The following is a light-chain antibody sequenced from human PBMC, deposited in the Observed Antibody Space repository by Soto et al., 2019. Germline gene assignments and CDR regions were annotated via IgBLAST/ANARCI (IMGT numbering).Light chain of an antibody. Sequence: DIQMTQSPSTLSASIGDRVTITCRASQSVDSWLAWYQQQPGKAPKLLIYKASSLQTGVPSRFSGRGSGKEFTLTISSLQPDDFATYYCQHYNDYSRVFGQGTKVEIK. CDR3: QHYNDYSRV. CDR1: QSVDSW. J-gene: IGKJ1*01. CDR2: KAS. V-gene: IGKV1-5*03.